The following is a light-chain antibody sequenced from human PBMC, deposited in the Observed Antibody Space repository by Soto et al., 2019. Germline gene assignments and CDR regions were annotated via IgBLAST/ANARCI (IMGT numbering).Light chain of an antibody. CDR2: AAS. CDR3: QQYGGSPRVT. Sequence: EIVLTQSPGTLSLSPGERATLSCRASQSVSVNSLAWYQQKGGQAPRLLIYAASTRATGVPDRFSGTGSGTDFALTISRLETDDSAVYYCQQYGGSPRVTFGGGTKVEIK. J-gene: IGKJ4*01. CDR1: QSVSVNS. V-gene: IGKV3-20*01.